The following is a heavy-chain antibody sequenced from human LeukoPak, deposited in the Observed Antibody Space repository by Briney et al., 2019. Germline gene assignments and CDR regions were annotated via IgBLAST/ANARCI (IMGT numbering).Heavy chain of an antibody. J-gene: IGHJ4*02. V-gene: IGHV3-66*01. CDR3: ARAIAVWGSYRYLDY. D-gene: IGHD3-16*02. Sequence: GGSLRLSCAASGFTVSSNYMSWVRQAPGKGLEWVSVIYSGGSTYYADSVKGRFTISRDNSKNTLYLQMNSLRAEDTAVYYCARAIAVWGSYRYLDYWGQGTLVTVSS. CDR1: GFTVSSNY. CDR2: IYSGGST.